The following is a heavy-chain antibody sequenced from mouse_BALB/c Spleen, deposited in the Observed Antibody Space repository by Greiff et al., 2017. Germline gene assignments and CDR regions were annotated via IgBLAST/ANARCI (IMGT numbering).Heavy chain of an antibody. V-gene: IGHV5-6-5*01. CDR1: GFTFSSYA. CDR2: ISSGGST. D-gene: IGHD2-4*01. CDR3: AGYYDYDGYAMDY. Sequence: DVQLQESAGGLVKPGGSLKLSCAASGFTFSSYAMSWVRQTPEKRLEWVASISSGGSTYYPDSVKGRFTISRDNARNILYLQMSSLRSEDTAMYYCAGYYDYDGYAMDYWGQGTSVTVSS. J-gene: IGHJ4*01.